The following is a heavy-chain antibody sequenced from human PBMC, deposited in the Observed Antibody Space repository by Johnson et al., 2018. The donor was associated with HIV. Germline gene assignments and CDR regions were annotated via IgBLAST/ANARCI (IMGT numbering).Heavy chain of an antibody. Sequence: VQLVESGGGLVQPGRSLRLSCAASGFTFDDYAIHWVRQAPGKGLEWVSGISWNSGSIGYADSVKGRFTISRDNAKNSLYLQMNSLRAEDTALYYCAKERVGATGGAFDIWGQGTMVTVSS. CDR1: GFTFDDYA. D-gene: IGHD1-26*01. CDR2: ISWNSGSI. J-gene: IGHJ3*02. V-gene: IGHV3-9*01. CDR3: AKERVGATGGAFDI.